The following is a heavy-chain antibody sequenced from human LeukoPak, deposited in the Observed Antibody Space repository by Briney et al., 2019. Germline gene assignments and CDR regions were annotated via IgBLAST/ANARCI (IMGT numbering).Heavy chain of an antibody. CDR2: IYYSGST. J-gene: IGHJ4*02. V-gene: IGHV4-59*11. CDR3: ARVYSSSSRYYFDY. Sequence: ASETLSLTCTVSGGSISSHYWSWIRQPPGKGLEWIGYIYYSGSTNYNPSLKSRVTISVDTSRNQFSLKLSSVTAADTAVYYCARVYSSSSRYYFDYWGQGTLVTVSS. CDR1: GGSISSHY. D-gene: IGHD6-6*01.